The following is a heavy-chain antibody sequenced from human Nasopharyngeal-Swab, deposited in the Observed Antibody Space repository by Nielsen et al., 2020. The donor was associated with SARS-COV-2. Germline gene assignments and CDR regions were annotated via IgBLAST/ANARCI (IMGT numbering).Heavy chain of an antibody. CDR2: ISAYNGNT. V-gene: IGHV1-18*01. CDR3: ARDSGGEWLYYYYGMDV. Sequence: ASVKVSCKASGYTFTNYGISWVRQAPGQGLEWMGWISAYNGNTNYAQKLQGRVTMTTDTSTSTAYMELRSLRSDDTAVYYCARDSGGEWLYYYYGMDVWGQGTTVTVSS. J-gene: IGHJ6*02. CDR1: GYTFTNYG. D-gene: IGHD3-3*01.